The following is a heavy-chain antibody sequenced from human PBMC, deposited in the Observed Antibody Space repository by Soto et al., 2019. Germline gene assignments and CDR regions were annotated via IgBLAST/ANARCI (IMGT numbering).Heavy chain of an antibody. V-gene: IGHV3-9*01. Sequence: GGSLRLSCAASGFTFDDYAMHWVRQAPGKGLEWVSGISWNSGSIGYADSVKGRFTISRDNAKNSLYLQMNSLRAEDTALYYCSKYHSSSSLSYYYYGMDVWGQGTTVTVSS. CDR1: GFTFDDYA. D-gene: IGHD6-6*01. CDR2: ISWNSGSI. CDR3: SKYHSSSSLSYYYYGMDV. J-gene: IGHJ6*02.